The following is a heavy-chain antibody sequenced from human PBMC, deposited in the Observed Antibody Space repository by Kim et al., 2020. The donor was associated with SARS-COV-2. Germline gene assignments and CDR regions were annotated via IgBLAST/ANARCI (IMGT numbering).Heavy chain of an antibody. V-gene: IGHV4-34*01. CDR3: ARMSEWPPIDY. D-gene: IGHD3-3*01. CDR2: INHSGST. CDR1: GGSFSGYY. Sequence: SETLSLTCAVYGGSFSGYYWSWIRQPPGKGLEWIGEINHSGSTNYNPSLKSRVTISVDTSKNQFSLKLSSVTAADTAVYYCARMSEWPPIDYWGQGTLVTVSS. J-gene: IGHJ4*02.